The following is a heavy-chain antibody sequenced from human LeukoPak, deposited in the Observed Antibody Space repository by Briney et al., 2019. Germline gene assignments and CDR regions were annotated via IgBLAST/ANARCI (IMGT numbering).Heavy chain of an antibody. D-gene: IGHD6-19*01. V-gene: IGHV4-39*07. CDR3: ARGAPTPSVFTVAGLFDY. Sequence: SETLSLTCTVSGGSISSSSYYWGWIRQPPGKGLERIGSIYYSGSTYYNPSLKSRVTISVDTSKNQFSLKLSSVTAADTAVYYCARGAPTPSVFTVAGLFDYWGQGTLVTVSS. CDR2: IYYSGST. CDR1: GGSISSSSYY. J-gene: IGHJ4*02.